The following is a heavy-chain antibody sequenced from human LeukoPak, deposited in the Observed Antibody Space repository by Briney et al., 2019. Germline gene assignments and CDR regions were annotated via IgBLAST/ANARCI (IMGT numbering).Heavy chain of an antibody. V-gene: IGHV3-7*01. CDR2: IKVDGSKT. J-gene: IGHJ3*02. Sequence: PGGSLRLSCAASGFSFRKYWMSWVRQAPGKGLEWVATIKVDGSKTYYVDSVKGRFTISRDNSKNSLYLQMNYLRAEDTAVYYCARDLTNWNDATFDIWGQGTMVTVAS. D-gene: IGHD1-1*01. CDR1: GFSFRKYW. CDR3: ARDLTNWNDATFDI.